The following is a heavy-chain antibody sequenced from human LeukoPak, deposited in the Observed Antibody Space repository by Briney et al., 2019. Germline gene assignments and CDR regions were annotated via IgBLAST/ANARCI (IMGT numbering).Heavy chain of an antibody. V-gene: IGHV4-59*08. D-gene: IGHD4-11*01. CDR1: VGSISCYS. CDR2: IYYSGST. CDR3: ARLSASVTTSYYYYGMDV. Sequence: SEVLSVTCTVPVGSISCYSWCWIWEPPGEGLGWIGYIYYSGSTNSNHSLKSRVTLSADTSKNQFSLKLSSVTAADTAVYYCARLSASVTTSYYYYGMDVWGQGTTVTVSS. J-gene: IGHJ6*02.